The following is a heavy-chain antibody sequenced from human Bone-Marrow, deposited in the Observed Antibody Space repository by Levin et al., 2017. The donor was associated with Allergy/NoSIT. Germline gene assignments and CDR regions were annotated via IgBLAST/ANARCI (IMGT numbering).Heavy chain of an antibody. V-gene: IGHV3-66*01. Sequence: LSLSCAASGITVGNIYMSWVRQTPGKRLEWVAVIYSVGSTYYADSVKGRFTISRDSVKNTVYLQMNNLRGEDTAVDYCARDANGIYWGQGTLVVVSS. CDR2: IYSVGST. D-gene: IGHD1-1*01. CDR1: GITVGNIY. J-gene: IGHJ4*02. CDR3: ARDANGIY.